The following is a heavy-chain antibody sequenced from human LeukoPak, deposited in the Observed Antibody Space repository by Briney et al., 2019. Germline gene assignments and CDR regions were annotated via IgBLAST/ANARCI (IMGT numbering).Heavy chain of an antibody. Sequence: PGGSLRLSCSVSGFTFGDYLMFWVRQAPGKGLEWVGFIRSEAYSGTPEYAASVKGRFTISTDDSKSIAYLLMYSLKTEDTAVYYCARDPGGYYYDSSGYPYYFDYWGQGTLVTVSS. CDR3: ARDPGGYYYDSSGYPYYFDY. CDR2: IRSEAYSGTP. J-gene: IGHJ4*02. V-gene: IGHV3-49*04. D-gene: IGHD3-22*01. CDR1: GFTFGDYL.